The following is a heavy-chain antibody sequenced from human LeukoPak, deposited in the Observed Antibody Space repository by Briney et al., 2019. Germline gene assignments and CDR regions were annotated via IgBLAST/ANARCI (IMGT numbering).Heavy chain of an antibody. CDR2: IGDTDTNT. V-gene: IGHV3-23*01. CDR3: ARRSQEKHFDY. Sequence: GGSLRLSCAASGFTFSSYVMSWVRQAPGKGLEWVSSIGDTDTNTYYADSVKGRFTISRDNSKSTLYLQMNSLRAEDTAVYYCARRSQEKHFDYWGQGTLATVSS. J-gene: IGHJ4*02. CDR1: GFTFSSYV.